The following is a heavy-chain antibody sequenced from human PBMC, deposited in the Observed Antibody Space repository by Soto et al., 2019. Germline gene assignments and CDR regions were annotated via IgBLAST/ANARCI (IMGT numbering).Heavy chain of an antibody. CDR1: GGSFSGYY. V-gene: IGHV4-34*01. D-gene: IGHD2-8*02. CDR3: ARDKITGLFDY. Sequence: QVQLQQWGAGLLKPSETLSLTCSVYGGSFSGYYWTWIRQTPGTGLEWIGEINHRGSTNYNPSLKSRVTISVDTSKNQFSLKLTSVTAADTAVYYCARDKITGLFDYWGQATLVTVSS. J-gene: IGHJ4*02. CDR2: INHRGST.